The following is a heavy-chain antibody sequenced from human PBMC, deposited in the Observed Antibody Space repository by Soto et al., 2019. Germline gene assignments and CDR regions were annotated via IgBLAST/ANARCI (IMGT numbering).Heavy chain of an antibody. Sequence: VQLLESGGDLVHPGGTLRLSCAASGFAVSSHLMSWVRQAPERGLEWVSGISDSGGLTYNADSVKGRFTISRDNSKNTLYLQMNSLRAEDTALYYCARRAFGSSRSFDIWGQGTMVTVSS. V-gene: IGHV3-23*01. CDR1: GFAVSSHL. J-gene: IGHJ3*02. CDR2: ISDSGGLT. D-gene: IGHD6-6*01. CDR3: ARRAFGSSRSFDI.